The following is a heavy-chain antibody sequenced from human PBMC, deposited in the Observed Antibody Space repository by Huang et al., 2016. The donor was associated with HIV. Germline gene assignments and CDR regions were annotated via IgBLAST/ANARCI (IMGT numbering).Heavy chain of an antibody. D-gene: IGHD3-16*02. J-gene: IGHJ3*02. CDR1: GLIFTNYA. CDR3: VTDEQRGVIVTKAFDI. V-gene: IGHV3-30*09. CDR2: ISVDGSRE. Sequence: QGQLLESGGGVVQPGKSLRLSCAASGLIFTNYALQWVRQAQGKGLEGVAMISVDGSREYYGDSVKGRFAISRDNSKNTVYLQMNILTADDTAVYYCVTDEQRGVIVTKAFDIWGQGTLVTVSS.